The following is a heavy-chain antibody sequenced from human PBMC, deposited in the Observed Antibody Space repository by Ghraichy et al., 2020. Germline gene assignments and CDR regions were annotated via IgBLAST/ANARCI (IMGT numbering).Heavy chain of an antibody. J-gene: IGHJ4*02. CDR3: AKSGYDILTGPHYFDY. D-gene: IGHD3-9*01. V-gene: IGHV3-23*01. CDR2: ISGSGGST. CDR1: GFTFSSYA. Sequence: GSLRLSCAASGFTFSSYAMSWVRQAPGKGLEWVSAISGSGGSTYYADSVKGRFTISRDNSKNTLYLQMNSLRAEDTAVYYCAKSGYDILTGPHYFDYWGQGTLVTVSS.